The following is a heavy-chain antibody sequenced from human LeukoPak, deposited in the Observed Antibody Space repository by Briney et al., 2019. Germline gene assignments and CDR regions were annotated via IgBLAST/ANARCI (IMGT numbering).Heavy chain of an antibody. V-gene: IGHV3-21*01. J-gene: IGHJ6*03. CDR2: ISSSSSYI. CDR3: ARADSERYGLGYYYMDV. CDR1: GFTFSSYS. D-gene: IGHD1-26*01. Sequence: PGGSLRLSCAASGFTFSSYSMNWVRQAPGKGLEWVSSISSSSSYIYYADSVKGRFTISRDNAKNSLYLQMNSLRAEDTAVYYCARADSERYGLGYYYMDVWGKGTTVTISS.